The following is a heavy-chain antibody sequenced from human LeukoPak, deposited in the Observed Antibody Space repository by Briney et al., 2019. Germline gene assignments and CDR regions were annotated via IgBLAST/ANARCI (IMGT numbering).Heavy chain of an antibody. Sequence: GGSLRLSCAASGFTFSSYAMSWVRQAPGKGLEWVSAISGSGGSTYYADSVKGRFTISRDNSKNTLYLQMNSLRAEDTAVYYCAKDLQSGVSIFGVVIIQDPYDYWGQGTLVTVSS. D-gene: IGHD3-3*01. CDR3: AKDLQSGVSIFGVVIIQDPYDY. CDR2: ISGSGGST. CDR1: GFTFSSYA. J-gene: IGHJ4*02. V-gene: IGHV3-23*01.